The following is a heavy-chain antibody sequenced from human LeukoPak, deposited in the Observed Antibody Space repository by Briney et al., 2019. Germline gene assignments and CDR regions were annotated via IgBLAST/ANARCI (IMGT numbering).Heavy chain of an antibody. Sequence: NPSVTLSLTCTVSGGSISSYYWRWIRQPAGKGLEWIGRIYSGGSTNYNPSLKSRVTMSVDSSNNQFSLKLSSVTAADTAVFYCARENTGSYREFDYWGQGTLVTVSS. D-gene: IGHD1-26*01. CDR3: ARENTGSYREFDY. CDR1: GGSISSYY. CDR2: IYSGGST. V-gene: IGHV4-4*07. J-gene: IGHJ4*02.